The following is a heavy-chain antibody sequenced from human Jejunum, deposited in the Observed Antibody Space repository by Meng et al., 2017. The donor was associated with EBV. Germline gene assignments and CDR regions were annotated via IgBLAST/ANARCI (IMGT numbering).Heavy chain of an antibody. J-gene: IGHJ4*02. CDR2: INGGATST. CDR3: ASGPSCSSGSCQEFDY. Sequence: VQFCQSGAVVKNPGASVRVSCPASEYTFPTYDLHWVRQAPGQRLEWMGWINGGATSTVYSQNFQGRLTIARDTSARTAFMELSSLTSEDTAVYYCASGPSCSSGSCQEFDYWGQGTLVTVSS. CDR1: EYTFPTYD. V-gene: IGHV1-3*01. D-gene: IGHD2-2*01.